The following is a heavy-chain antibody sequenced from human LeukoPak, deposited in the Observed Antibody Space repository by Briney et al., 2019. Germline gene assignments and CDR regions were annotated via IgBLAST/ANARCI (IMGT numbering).Heavy chain of an antibody. CDR3: ARDQTKWEPLRRRDYYYMDV. CDR2: IKQDGSEK. CDR1: GFTFNSYW. V-gene: IGHV3-7*01. J-gene: IGHJ6*03. D-gene: IGHD1-26*01. Sequence: GGSLRLSCAASGFTFNSYWMSWVRQAPGKGLEWVANIKQDGSEKYYVDSVKGRFTISRDNAKNSLYLQINSLRAEDTAVYYCARDQTKWEPLRRRDYYYMDVWGKGTTVTVSS.